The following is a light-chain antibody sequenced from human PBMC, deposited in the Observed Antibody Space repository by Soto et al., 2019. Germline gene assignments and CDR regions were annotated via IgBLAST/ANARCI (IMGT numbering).Light chain of an antibody. CDR1: QSVSSN. Sequence: EIVMTQSPATLSVSPGERATLSCRASQSVSSNLAWYQQKPGQAPRLLIYGASTRATGVPVRFSGSGSGTEFTVTISSLQSEDFATYYCQQYNSYSGTFGQGTKVDIK. J-gene: IGKJ1*01. CDR3: QQYNSYSGT. V-gene: IGKV3-15*01. CDR2: GAS.